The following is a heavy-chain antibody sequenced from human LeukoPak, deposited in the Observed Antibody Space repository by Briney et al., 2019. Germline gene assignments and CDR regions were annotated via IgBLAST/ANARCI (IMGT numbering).Heavy chain of an antibody. V-gene: IGHV1-24*01. Sequence: GASVKVSCKVSGYTLTELSMHWVRQAPGKGLEWMGGFDPEDGETIYAQKFQGRVTMTEDTSTDTAYMELSSLRSEDTAVYYCATELFSSTSCPFDYWGQGTLVTVSS. J-gene: IGHJ4*02. CDR1: GYTLTELS. D-gene: IGHD2-2*01. CDR2: FDPEDGET. CDR3: ATELFSSTSCPFDY.